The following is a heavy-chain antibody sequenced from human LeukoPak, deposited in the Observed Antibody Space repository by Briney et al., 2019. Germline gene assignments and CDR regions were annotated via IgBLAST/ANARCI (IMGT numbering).Heavy chain of an antibody. Sequence: GASVKVSCKASGYTFTGYGISWVRQAPGQGLEWMGWTSAYNGNTNYAQKLQGRVTMTTDTSTSTAYMELRSLRSDDTAVYYCARAPSSGWPYNWFDPWGQGTLVTVSS. CDR3: ARAPSSGWPYNWFDP. J-gene: IGHJ5*02. D-gene: IGHD6-19*01. CDR2: TSAYNGNT. V-gene: IGHV1-18*01. CDR1: GYTFTGYG.